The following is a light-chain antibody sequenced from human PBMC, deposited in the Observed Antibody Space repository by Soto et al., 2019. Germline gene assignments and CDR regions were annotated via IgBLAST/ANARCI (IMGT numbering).Light chain of an antibody. J-gene: IGKJ2*01. CDR2: DTS. Sequence: EIVLTQSPATLSLSPGERATLSCRASQSISRFLAWYQQKPGQAPRLLIYDTSNRATGIPARFSGSGSGTDFTLTVSSLEPEDFAVYSCQQRSNWPETFGQGTKLEIK. V-gene: IGKV3-11*01. CDR1: QSISRF. CDR3: QQRSNWPET.